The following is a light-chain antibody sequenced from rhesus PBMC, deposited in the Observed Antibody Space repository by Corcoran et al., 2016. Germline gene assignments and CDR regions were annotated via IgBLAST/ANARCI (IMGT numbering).Light chain of an antibody. V-gene: IGLV2-32*01. Sequence: QAALTQPRSVSGSPGPSDTLSCPGTSSPIGGYNYVSWYQQHPGTAPKLMIYEVRKRPSGVSERISGSKSGNTGSLTISGLQAQDGADYYCCSFAGSYTYIFDARTRRTVL. CDR1: SSPIGGYNY. CDR2: EVR. CDR3: CSFAGSYTYI. J-gene: IGLJ1*01.